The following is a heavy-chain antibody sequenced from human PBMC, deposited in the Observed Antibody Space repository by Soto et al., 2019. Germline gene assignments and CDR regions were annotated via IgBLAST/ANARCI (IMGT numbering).Heavy chain of an antibody. Sequence: EVQLLESGGALVQPGGSLRLSCAVSGFTFSTYVMYWVRQAPGKGLECVSSINGGGTTYYSDFVRGRFTISRDISKNTLYLPMNSLRADDTAVYYCAKDRRGVYCSGGTCYSADYWGQGTLVTVSS. V-gene: IGHV3-23*01. CDR3: AKDRRGVYCSGGTCYSADY. CDR1: GFTFSTYV. D-gene: IGHD2-15*01. CDR2: INGGGTT. J-gene: IGHJ4*02.